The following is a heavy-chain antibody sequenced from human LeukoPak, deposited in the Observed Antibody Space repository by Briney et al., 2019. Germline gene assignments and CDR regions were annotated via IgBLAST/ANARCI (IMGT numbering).Heavy chain of an antibody. D-gene: IGHD3-22*01. CDR3: AKYYYDSSGYGAFDI. CDR1: GGSISSYY. J-gene: IGHJ3*02. Sequence: SETLSLTCTVSGGSISSYYWSWIRQPPGKGLEWIGYISYSGSTNYNPSLESRVTISVDTSKNQFSLKLSSVTAADTAVYYCAKYYYDSSGYGAFDIWGQGTMVTVSS. V-gene: IGHV4-59*01. CDR2: ISYSGST.